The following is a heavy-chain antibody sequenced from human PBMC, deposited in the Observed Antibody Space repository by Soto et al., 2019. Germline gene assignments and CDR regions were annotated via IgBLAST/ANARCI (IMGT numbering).Heavy chain of an antibody. D-gene: IGHD3-22*01. J-gene: IGHJ6*02. Sequence: LETLSLTCAVYGGSFSGYYWSWIRQPPGKGLEWIGEINHSGSTNYNPSLKSRVTISVDTSKNQFSLKLSSVTAADTAVYYCAGTYYYDSSGRRAYYGMDVWGQGTTVTVS. CDR3: AGTYYYDSSGRRAYYGMDV. CDR1: GGSFSGYY. CDR2: INHSGST. V-gene: IGHV4-34*01.